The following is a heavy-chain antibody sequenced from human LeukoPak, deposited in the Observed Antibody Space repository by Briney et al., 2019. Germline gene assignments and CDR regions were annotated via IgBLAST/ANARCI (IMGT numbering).Heavy chain of an antibody. Sequence: SETLSLTCTVSGGSISSSSYYWGWIRQPPGKGLEWIGSIYYSGSTYYNPSLKSRVTISVDTSKNQFSLKLSSVTAADTAVYYCARRLRTIAAAGKGHFDYWGQGALVTVSS. D-gene: IGHD6-13*01. J-gene: IGHJ4*02. CDR2: IYYSGST. CDR3: ARRLRTIAAAGKGHFDY. CDR1: GGSISSSSYY. V-gene: IGHV4-39*01.